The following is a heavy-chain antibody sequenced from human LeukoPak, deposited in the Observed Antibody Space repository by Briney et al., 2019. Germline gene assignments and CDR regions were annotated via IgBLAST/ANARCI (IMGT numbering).Heavy chain of an antibody. D-gene: IGHD2/OR15-2a*01. CDR2: ISSGNSNI. J-gene: IGHJ4*02. CDR1: GFTFSSYT. Sequence: GGSLRLSCAASGFTFSSYTMSWVRQAPGKGLEWVSYISSGNSNIYYADSVKGRLTISRDNSKNTLYLQMNSLRAGDTAVYYCARDGESNLDYWGQGTLVTVSS. CDR3: ARDGESNLDY. V-gene: IGHV3-48*01.